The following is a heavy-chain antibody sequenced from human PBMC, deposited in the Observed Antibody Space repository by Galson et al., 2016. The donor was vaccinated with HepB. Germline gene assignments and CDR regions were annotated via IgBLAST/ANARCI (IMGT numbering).Heavy chain of an antibody. V-gene: IGHV1-3*01. J-gene: IGHJ4*02. CDR1: GYTFTSYA. CDR3: ARDPLGASTLDY. CDR2: INAGSGNT. D-gene: IGHD1-26*01. Sequence: SVKVCCKASGYTFTSYAMHWVRQAPGQRLEWMGWINAGSGNTEYSQKFQDRVTITRDTSASTAYMEVSSLRSEDTAVYYCARDPLGASTLDYWGQGTLVTVSS.